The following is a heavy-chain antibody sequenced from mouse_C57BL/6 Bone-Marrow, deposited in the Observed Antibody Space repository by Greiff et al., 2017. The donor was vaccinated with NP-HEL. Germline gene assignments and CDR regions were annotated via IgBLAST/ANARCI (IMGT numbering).Heavy chain of an antibody. Sequence: EVKLVESGPGLVKPSQSLSLTCSVTGYSITSGYYWNWIRQFPGNKLEWMGYISYDGSNNYNPSLKNRISITRDTSKNQFFLKLNSVTTEDTATYYCAFDPGDYFDYWGQGTTLTVSS. CDR3: AFDPGDYFDY. CDR1: GYSITSGYY. J-gene: IGHJ2*01. CDR2: ISYDGSN. V-gene: IGHV3-6*01.